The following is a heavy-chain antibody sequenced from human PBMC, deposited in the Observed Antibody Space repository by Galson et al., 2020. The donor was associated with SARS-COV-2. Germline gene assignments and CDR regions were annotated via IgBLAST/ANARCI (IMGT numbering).Heavy chain of an antibody. J-gene: IGHJ6*02. V-gene: IGHV4-39*07. CDR1: GGPISSSSSY. CDR2: IYYSGST. CDR3: ARTISRSDYGMDV. Sequence: SETLSLTCPVSGGPISSSSSYWGWIRQPPGKGLEWIGSIYYSGSTYYNPSLKSRVTISVDTSKNQFSLKLSSVTAADTAVYYCARTISRSDYGMDVWGQGTTVTVSS. D-gene: IGHD3-9*01.